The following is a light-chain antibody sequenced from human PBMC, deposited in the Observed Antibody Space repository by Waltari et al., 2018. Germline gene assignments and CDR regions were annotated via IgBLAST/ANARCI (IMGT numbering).Light chain of an antibody. J-gene: IGLJ2*01. CDR3: SSYSGSNNLGV. V-gene: IGLV2-8*01. CDR1: SSDVGGYNY. Sequence: QSALTQPPSASGSPGQSVTISCTGTSSDVGGYNYVSWYQQHPGKAPKLIISEVNKRPSGAPERFSGPKSGNTASLTVSGLQADDEADYYCSSYSGSNNLGVFGGGTKLTVL. CDR2: EVN.